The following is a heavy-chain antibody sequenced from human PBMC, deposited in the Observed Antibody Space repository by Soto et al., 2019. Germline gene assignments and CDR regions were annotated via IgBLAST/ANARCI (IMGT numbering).Heavy chain of an antibody. V-gene: IGHV5-10-1*01. CDR2: IDPSDSYT. CDR1: GYSFTSHW. D-gene: IGHD2-15*01. Sequence: GESLKISCKGSGYSFTSHWISWVRQMPGKGLEWMGRIDPSDSYTNYSPSFQGHVTISADKSISTAYLQWSSLKASDTAMYYCARQRGYCSGGSCPYYYYYYGMDVWGQGTTVTV. CDR3: ARQRGYCSGGSCPYYYYYYGMDV. J-gene: IGHJ6*02.